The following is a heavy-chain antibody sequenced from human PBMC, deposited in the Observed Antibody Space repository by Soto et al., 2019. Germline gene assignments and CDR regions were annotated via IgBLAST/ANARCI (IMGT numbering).Heavy chain of an antibody. CDR2: INHSGST. CDR3: ARTSRFDC. CDR1: CGSFSSYY. V-gene: IGHV4-34*01. J-gene: IGHJ4*02. Sequence: QVQLQQWGAGLLKPSETLSLTCAVYCGSFSSYYWSWIRQPPGKGLEWIGEINHSGSTNYNPSLKSRVTMSVDTSKNQFSLKLSSVTAADTDVYYCARTSRFDCWGQGTLVTFSS. D-gene: IGHD6-6*01.